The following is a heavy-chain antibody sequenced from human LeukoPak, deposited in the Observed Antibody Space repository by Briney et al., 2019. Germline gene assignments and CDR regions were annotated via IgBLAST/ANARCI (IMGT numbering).Heavy chain of an antibody. Sequence: SGGSLRLSCAASGFTFSSYDMHWVRQATGKGLEWVSAIGTAGDTYYPGSVKGRFTISRENAKNSLYLQMNSLRAEDTAVYYCARARSSYGYGDAFDIWGQGTMVTVSS. D-gene: IGHD5-18*01. CDR3: ARARSSYGYGDAFDI. J-gene: IGHJ3*02. CDR1: GFTFSSYD. CDR2: IGTAGDT. V-gene: IGHV3-13*01.